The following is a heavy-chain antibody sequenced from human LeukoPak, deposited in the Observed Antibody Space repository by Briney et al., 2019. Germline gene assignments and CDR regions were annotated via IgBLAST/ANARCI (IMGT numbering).Heavy chain of an antibody. CDR2: IKTDGSQI. J-gene: IGHJ5*02. Sequence: GGSLRLSCVASGFTFSSYWMTWVRQAPGKGLEWVANIKTDGSQIYYVDSVKGRFTISRDNAKNSLYLQMNSLRAEDTAVYYCARDMDFYYGSGSYYNHWGQGTLVTVSS. V-gene: IGHV3-7*01. CDR1: GFTFSSYW. CDR3: ARDMDFYYGSGSYYNH. D-gene: IGHD3-10*01.